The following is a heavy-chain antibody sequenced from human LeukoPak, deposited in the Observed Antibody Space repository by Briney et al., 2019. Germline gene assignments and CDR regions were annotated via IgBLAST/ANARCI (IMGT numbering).Heavy chain of an antibody. CDR3: VVHSATSCY. Sequence: GASLRLSCATSGFTFSSYEMNWVRQAPGKGLEWISYITTSGTSTYDADSVKGRFTISRDNGKTALSLQMNSLRAEDTAVYYCVVHSATSCYWGQGTLVTVAS. J-gene: IGHJ4*02. CDR2: ITTSGTST. D-gene: IGHD1-26*01. CDR1: GFTFSSYE. V-gene: IGHV3-48*03.